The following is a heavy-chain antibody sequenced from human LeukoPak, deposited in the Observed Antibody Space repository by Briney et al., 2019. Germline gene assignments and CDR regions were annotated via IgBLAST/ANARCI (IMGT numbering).Heavy chain of an antibody. J-gene: IGHJ3*02. CDR1: GYTFTSYG. CDR2: ISAYNGNT. D-gene: IGHD3-3*01. V-gene: IGHV1-18*01. CDR3: ARGRFLEWLFQSPNAFDI. Sequence: ASVKVSCKASGYTFTSYGISRVRQAPGQGLEWMGWISAYNGNTNYAQKLQGRVTMTTDTSTSTAYMELRSLRSDDTAVYYCARGRFLEWLFQSPNAFDIWGQGTMVTVSS.